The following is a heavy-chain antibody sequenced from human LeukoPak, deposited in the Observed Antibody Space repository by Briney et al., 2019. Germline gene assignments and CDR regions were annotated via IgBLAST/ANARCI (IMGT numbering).Heavy chain of an antibody. CDR2: ISYDGSNK. V-gene: IGHV3-30*01. CDR1: GFTFSSYA. CDR3: ARLHDYGDYFFIVGFDP. D-gene: IGHD4-17*01. J-gene: IGHJ5*02. Sequence: GGSLRLSCAASGFTFSSYAMHWVRQAPGKGLEWVAVISYDGSNKYYADSVKGRFTISRDNSKNTLYLQMNSLRSDDTAVYYCARLHDYGDYFFIVGFDPWGQGTLVTVSS.